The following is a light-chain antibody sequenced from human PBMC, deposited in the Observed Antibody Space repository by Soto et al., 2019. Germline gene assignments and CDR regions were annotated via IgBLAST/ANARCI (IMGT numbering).Light chain of an antibody. CDR2: VSS. CDR1: QDITNY. CDR3: QQDDSLPLT. V-gene: IGKV1-33*01. Sequence: DIQMTQSPSSLSASVGDRVTIICQASQDITNYLNWYQQKPGKAPKLLIHVSSNLETGVPSRFGGSGSGTYFSCTISSLQPEDIATYYCQQDDSLPLTFGQGTRLEIK. J-gene: IGKJ5*01.